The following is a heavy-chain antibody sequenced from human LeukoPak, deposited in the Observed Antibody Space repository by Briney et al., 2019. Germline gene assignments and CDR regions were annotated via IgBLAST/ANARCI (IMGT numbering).Heavy chain of an antibody. V-gene: IGHV4-59*01. CDR1: GGSISTYH. CDR2: TYYSGST. CDR3: ARGPKSYYFDY. J-gene: IGHJ4*02. Sequence: PSETLSLTCTVSGGSISTYHWNWIRQPPGKGLEWIVYTYYSGSTNYNPSLQSRVTISVDTSKNQFSLKLSSVTAAETAVYYCARGPKSYYFDYWGQGTLVTVSS.